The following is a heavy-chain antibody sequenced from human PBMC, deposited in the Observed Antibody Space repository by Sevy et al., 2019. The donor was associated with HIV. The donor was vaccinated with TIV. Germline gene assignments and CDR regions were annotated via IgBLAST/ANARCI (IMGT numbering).Heavy chain of an antibody. V-gene: IGHV3-23*01. J-gene: IGHJ3*02. CDR1: GFTFSSYA. D-gene: IGHD3-10*01. Sequence: GGSLRLSCAASGFTFSSYAMSWVRQAPGKGLEWVSAISGSGGSTYYADSVKGRFTISRDNSKNTLYLQMNSLRAEDTAVYYCAKGREYLYGSGSYGDAFDIWGQGTMVTVSS. CDR2: ISGSGGST. CDR3: AKGREYLYGSGSYGDAFDI.